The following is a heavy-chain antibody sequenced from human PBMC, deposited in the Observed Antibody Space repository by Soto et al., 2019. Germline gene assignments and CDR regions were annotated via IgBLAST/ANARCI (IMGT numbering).Heavy chain of an antibody. CDR1: GGTFSSYA. CDR3: ARGPLAIFGVVTSDWYFDL. D-gene: IGHD3-3*01. Sequence: QVQLVQSGAEVKKPGSSVKVSCKASGGTFSSYAISWVRQAPGQGLEWMGGISPIFGTANYAQKFQGRVTITAAEYTSTAYMELSSLRSEDTAVYYCARGPLAIFGVVTSDWYFDLWGRGTLVTVSS. V-gene: IGHV1-69*01. CDR2: ISPIFGTA. J-gene: IGHJ2*01.